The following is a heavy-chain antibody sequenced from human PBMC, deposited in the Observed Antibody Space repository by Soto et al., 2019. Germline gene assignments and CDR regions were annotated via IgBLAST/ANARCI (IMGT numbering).Heavy chain of an antibody. CDR2: ISYDGSNK. D-gene: IGHD5-12*01. CDR1: GFTFSSYG. Sequence: GGSLRLSCAASGFTFSSYGMHWVRQAPGKGLEWVAVISYDGSNKYYADSVKGRFTISRDNSKNTLYLQMNSLRAEDTAVYYCAREPDNSGYDYGYYYYGMDVWGQGTTVTVSS. V-gene: IGHV3-30*03. CDR3: AREPDNSGYDYGYYYYGMDV. J-gene: IGHJ6*02.